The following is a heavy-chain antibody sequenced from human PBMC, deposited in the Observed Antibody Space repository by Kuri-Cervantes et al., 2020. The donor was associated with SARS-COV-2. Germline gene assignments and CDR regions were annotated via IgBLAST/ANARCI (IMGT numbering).Heavy chain of an antibody. V-gene: IGHV4-34*01. CDR2: INHSGST. CDR3: ARQMMSSITIFGVVITRNWFDP. Sequence: GSLRLSCAVYGGSFSGYYWSWIRQPPGKGLEWIGEINHSGSTSYNPSLKSRVTISVDTSKNQFSLKLSSVTAADTAMYYCARQMMSSITIFGVVITRNWFDPWGQGTLVTVSS. J-gene: IGHJ5*02. CDR1: GGSFSGYY. D-gene: IGHD3-3*01.